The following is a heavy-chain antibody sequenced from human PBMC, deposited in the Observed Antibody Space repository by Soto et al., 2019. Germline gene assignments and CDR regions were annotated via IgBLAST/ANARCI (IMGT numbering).Heavy chain of an antibody. J-gene: IGHJ2*01. D-gene: IGHD1-26*01. V-gene: IGHV3-74*01. CDR1: GFTFSYYW. Sequence: GGSLRLSCAASGFTFSYYWMHWVRQAPGQGLVWVSRIHSDGSSTTYADSVKGRFTISRDNAKNTLYLQMNSLRAEDTAVYYCARGGSLNWYFDLWGRGTLVTVSS. CDR3: ARGGSLNWYFDL. CDR2: IHSDGSST.